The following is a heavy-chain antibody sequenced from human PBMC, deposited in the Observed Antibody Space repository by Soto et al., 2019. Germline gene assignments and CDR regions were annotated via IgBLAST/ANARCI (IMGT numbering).Heavy chain of an antibody. CDR1: GGSFSGYY. CDR3: AAYDVGTIIQVY. J-gene: IGHJ1*01. D-gene: IGHD2-21*02. Sequence: SETLSLTRAVYGGSFSGYYWSWIRQPPGKGLEWIGEINHSGSTNYNPSLKSRVTISVDTSKNQFSLKLSCVSAADTAVYYCAAYDVGTIIQVYWGQSTRVTLSS. V-gene: IGHV4-34*01. CDR2: INHSGST.